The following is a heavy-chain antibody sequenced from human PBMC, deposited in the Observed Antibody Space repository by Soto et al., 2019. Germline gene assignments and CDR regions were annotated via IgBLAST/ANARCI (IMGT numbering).Heavy chain of an antibody. D-gene: IGHD6-19*01. CDR1: GFTFDDYA. Sequence: SLGLCCATSGFTFDDYAMHWVRQAPGKGLDWVSGISWNSGSICYADSVKGRFTISIDNAKNSLYLQMNSLRAEDTALYYCAKDSLSSGSYGNWFDPWGQGTMVTVSS. J-gene: IGHJ5*02. CDR2: ISWNSGSI. V-gene: IGHV3-9*01. CDR3: AKDSLSSGSYGNWFDP.